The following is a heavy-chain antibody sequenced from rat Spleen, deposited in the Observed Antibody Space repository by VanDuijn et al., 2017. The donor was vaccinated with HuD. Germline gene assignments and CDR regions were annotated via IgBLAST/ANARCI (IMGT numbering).Heavy chain of an antibody. D-gene: IGHD4-3*01. Sequence: EVQLVESGGGLVQPGRSLKLSCAASGFTFSSFPMAWVRQAPKKGLEWVASISSGGGGTYYPDSVKGRFTISRDNAKSTLYLLVDSLRSEDTATYYCVRQDTSGYSNWFTYWGQGTLVTVSS. J-gene: IGHJ3*01. V-gene: IGHV5-25*01. CDR1: GFTFSSFP. CDR3: VRQDTSGYSNWFTY. CDR2: ISSGGGGT.